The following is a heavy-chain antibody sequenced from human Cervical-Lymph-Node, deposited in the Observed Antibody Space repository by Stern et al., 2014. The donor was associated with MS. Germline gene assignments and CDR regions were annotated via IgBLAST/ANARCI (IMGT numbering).Heavy chain of an antibody. CDR3: ARIPFFYSTAYYYYGMDV. CDR2: LYWDDDK. V-gene: IGHV2-70*01. CDR1: GFSLSTSGMC. Sequence: QVTLKESGPALVKPTQTLTLTCTFSGFSLSTSGMCVSWIRQPPGKALEXLALLYWDDDKYYHTSLKTRLTIPKDTSKNQVVLTMTNMDPVDTATYYCARIPFFYSTAYYYYGMDVWGQGTTVTVSS. J-gene: IGHJ6*02. D-gene: IGHD4-11*01.